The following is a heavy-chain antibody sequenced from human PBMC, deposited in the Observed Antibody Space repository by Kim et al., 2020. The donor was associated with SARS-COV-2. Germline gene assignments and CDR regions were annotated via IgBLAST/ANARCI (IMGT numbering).Heavy chain of an antibody. J-gene: IGHJ6*02. V-gene: IGHV3-11*01. Sequence: ADTVKSRLTIARNNAKNSLYLQMKSLRAEDTAVYYCAFDMLSGYFHGMGVWGQGTTVTVSS. CDR3: AFDMLSGYFHGMGV. D-gene: IGHD3-9*01.